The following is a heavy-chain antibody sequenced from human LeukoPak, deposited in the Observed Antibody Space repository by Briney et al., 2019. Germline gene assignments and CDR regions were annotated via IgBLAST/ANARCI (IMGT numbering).Heavy chain of an antibody. D-gene: IGHD3-10*01. Sequence: ASVKVSCKTSGYTFADYYMHWVRQAPGQGLEWMGWINPDSGGTNYAQKFQGRVTMTRDTSISTAYMELSRLRSDDTAVYYCARVREYYGSGGWFDPWGQGTLVTVSS. CDR3: ARVREYYGSGGWFDP. J-gene: IGHJ5*02. V-gene: IGHV1-2*02. CDR2: INPDSGGT. CDR1: GYTFADYY.